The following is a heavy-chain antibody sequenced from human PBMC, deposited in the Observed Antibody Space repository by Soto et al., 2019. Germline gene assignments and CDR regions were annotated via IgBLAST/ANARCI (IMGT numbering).Heavy chain of an antibody. D-gene: IGHD3-3*01. CDR3: ARGERDFWSGYYSY. V-gene: IGHV4-59*01. J-gene: IGHJ4*02. CDR1: GGSISSYY. CDR2: VSYSGST. Sequence: QVQLQESGPGLVKPSETLSLTCTASGGSISSYYWSWIRQSPGKGLELIGYVSYSGSTNYNPSLKGRVTISVDTSKNQFSLKLSSVTAADTAVYYCARGERDFWSGYYSYWGQGTLVTVSS.